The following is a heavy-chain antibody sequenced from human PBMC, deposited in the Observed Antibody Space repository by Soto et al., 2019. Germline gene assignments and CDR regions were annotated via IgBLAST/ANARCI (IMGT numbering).Heavy chain of an antibody. Sequence: EVQLVESGGGVVRPGGSLRLSCAASGFTFDDYGMSWVRQAPGKGLEWVSGINWNGGSTGYADSVKGRFTISRDNAKNSLYLQMNSLRAEDTALYYCARGGNYYDSSGYNLAFDYWGQGTLVTVSS. CDR3: ARGGNYYDSSGYNLAFDY. CDR1: GFTFDDYG. D-gene: IGHD3-22*01. J-gene: IGHJ4*02. CDR2: INWNGGST. V-gene: IGHV3-20*04.